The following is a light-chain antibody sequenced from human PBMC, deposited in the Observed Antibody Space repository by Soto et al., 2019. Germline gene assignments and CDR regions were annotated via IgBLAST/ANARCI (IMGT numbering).Light chain of an antibody. CDR2: AAS. CDR3: QQSYSTPMYS. CDR1: QSRSSY. V-gene: IGKV1-39*01. J-gene: IGKJ2*01. Sequence: DIQMTQSPSSLSASVGDRVTITYRASQSRSSYINWYQQKPGKAPKLLIYAASSLQSGVPSRFSGSGSGTDFSHTISSLQPEDFATYYCQQSYSTPMYSFGRGPKLEIK.